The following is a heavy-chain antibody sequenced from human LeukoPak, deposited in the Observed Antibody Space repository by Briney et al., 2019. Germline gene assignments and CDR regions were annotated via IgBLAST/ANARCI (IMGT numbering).Heavy chain of an antibody. Sequence: SETLSLTCAVYGGSFSGYYWSWIRQPPGKGLEWIGEINHSGSTNYNPSLKSRVTISVDTSKNQFSLKLSSVTAADTTVYYCARRPSRLLWFGRVENWFDPWGQGTLVTVSS. V-gene: IGHV4-34*01. D-gene: IGHD3-10*01. CDR2: INHSGST. J-gene: IGHJ5*02. CDR1: GGSFSGYY. CDR3: ARRPSRLLWFGRVENWFDP.